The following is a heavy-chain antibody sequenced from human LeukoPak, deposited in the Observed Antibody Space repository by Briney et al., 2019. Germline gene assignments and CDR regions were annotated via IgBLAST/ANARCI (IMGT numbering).Heavy chain of an antibody. D-gene: IGHD2-15*01. V-gene: IGHV1-18*01. J-gene: IGHJ6*02. CDR1: GYTFTSYG. Sequence: ASVKVSCKAAGYTFTSYGISWGRQAPGQGREGRGWRSAYNGNTNYAQNLQGRVTMTTAPSTSTAYIELRSLRSDDTAVYYCARDLLAHPYYYYGMDVWGQGPTVTVSS. CDR2: RSAYNGNT. CDR3: ARDLLAHPYYYYGMDV.